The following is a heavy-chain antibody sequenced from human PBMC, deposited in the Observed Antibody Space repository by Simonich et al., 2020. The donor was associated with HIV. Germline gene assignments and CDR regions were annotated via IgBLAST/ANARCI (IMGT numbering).Heavy chain of an antibody. V-gene: IGHV1-2*06. Sequence: QVQLVQSGAEVKKPGASVKVSCKAAGYTFTGYNMHWVRQAPGQGLEWMGRSNPTSGGTNNAQKFQGRVTMTRDTSISTAYMELSRLRSDDTAVYYCARILIVDAFDIWGQGTMVTVSS. D-gene: IGHD2-8*01. CDR1: GYTFTGYN. CDR3: ARILIVDAFDI. J-gene: IGHJ3*02. CDR2: SNPTSGGT.